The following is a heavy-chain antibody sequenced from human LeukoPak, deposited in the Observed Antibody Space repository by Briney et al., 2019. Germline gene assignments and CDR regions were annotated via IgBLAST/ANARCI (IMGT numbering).Heavy chain of an antibody. Sequence: GGSLRLSCVASGFRFGRDWISWVRQAPGKGLEWVASVKQDGTEKKYVVSVWGRFTVSVDNGKNSLYLQMNSLRAEDTAKYYCATLDSTKSVLWGRGTAVIVSS. CDR3: ATLDSTKSVL. J-gene: IGHJ1*01. CDR2: VKQDGTEK. CDR1: GFRFGRDW. D-gene: IGHD2-2*03. V-gene: IGHV3-7*01.